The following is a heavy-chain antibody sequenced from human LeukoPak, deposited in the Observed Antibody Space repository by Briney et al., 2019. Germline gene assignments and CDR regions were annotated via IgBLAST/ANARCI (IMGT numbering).Heavy chain of an antibody. J-gene: IGHJ6*02. CDR3: ARDQDGYSYGSDYYYGMDV. D-gene: IGHD5-18*01. Sequence: GGSLRLSCAASGFTFSSYEMNWVRQAPGKGLEWVSYISSSGSTIYYADSVKGRFTISRDNAKNSLYLQMNSLRAEDTAVYYRARDQDGYSYGSDYYYGMDVWGQGTTVTVSS. CDR1: GFTFSSYE. CDR2: ISSSGSTI. V-gene: IGHV3-48*03.